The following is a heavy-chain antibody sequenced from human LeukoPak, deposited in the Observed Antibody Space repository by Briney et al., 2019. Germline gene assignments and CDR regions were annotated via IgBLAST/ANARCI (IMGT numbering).Heavy chain of an antibody. CDR2: INPNSGGT. V-gene: IGHV1-2*02. CDR1: GYTFTGYY. D-gene: IGHD6-19*01. Sequence: ASVKVSCKASGYTFTGYYMHWVRQAPGQGLEWMGWINPNSGGTNYAQKFQGRVTMTRDTSISTAYMELSRLRSDDTAVYYCARASGWDSVFDPWGQGTLVTVSS. J-gene: IGHJ5*02. CDR3: ARASGWDSVFDP.